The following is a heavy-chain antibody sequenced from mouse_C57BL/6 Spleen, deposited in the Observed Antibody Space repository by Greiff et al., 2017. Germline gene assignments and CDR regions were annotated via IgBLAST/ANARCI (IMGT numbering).Heavy chain of an antibody. CDR1: GFTFKDYA. CDR3: ARVGLRIAMDY. J-gene: IGHJ4*01. Sequence: EVQLQQSGAELVKPGASVKLSCTASGFTFKDYAMHWVRQRTEQGLEWIGRIDTEDGETNYAPKFQGKATITADTATNTADLQLISLTSEDTAVYYCARVGLRIAMDYWGQGTSVTVSS. D-gene: IGHD3-1*01. V-gene: IGHV14-2*01. CDR2: IDTEDGET.